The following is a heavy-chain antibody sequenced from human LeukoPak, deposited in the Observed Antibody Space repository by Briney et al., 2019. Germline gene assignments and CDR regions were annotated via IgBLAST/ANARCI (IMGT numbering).Heavy chain of an antibody. D-gene: IGHD2-8*02. Sequence: GGSLRLSCAASGFTFSRNAIHWVRQGPGTGLEWVSYIAHHGSNKYYADSVKGRFTISRDNSKRTLYLQMNSLRADDTAVYYCAKDGSWSCTDWGQGTLVTVSS. V-gene: IGHV3-30*02. CDR1: GFTFSRNA. CDR2: IAHHGSNK. CDR3: AKDGSWSCTD. J-gene: IGHJ4*02.